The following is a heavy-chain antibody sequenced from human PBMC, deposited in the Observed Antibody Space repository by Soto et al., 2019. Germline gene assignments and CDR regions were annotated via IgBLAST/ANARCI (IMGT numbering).Heavy chain of an antibody. CDR2: MNPNSGNT. V-gene: IGHV1-8*01. Sequence: QVQLVQSGAEVKKPGASVKVSCKASGYTFTSYDINWVRQATGQGLEWMGWMNPNSGNTGYAQKLQGRVTMTRNTSISTAYMELSSLRSEDTAVYYCARPLYCSGGSCYSPNGDYYYYGMDVWGQGTTVTVSS. J-gene: IGHJ6*02. D-gene: IGHD2-15*01. CDR1: GYTFTSYD. CDR3: ARPLYCSGGSCYSPNGDYYYYGMDV.